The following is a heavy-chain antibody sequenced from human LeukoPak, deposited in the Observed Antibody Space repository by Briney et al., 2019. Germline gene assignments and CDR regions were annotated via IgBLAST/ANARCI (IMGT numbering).Heavy chain of an antibody. V-gene: IGHV1-58*02. D-gene: IGHD5-12*01. CDR2: IVVGSGNT. J-gene: IGHJ4*02. Sequence: GTSVKVSCKASGFTFTSSDMQWVRQARGQRLEWIGWIVVGSGNTNYAQKFQERVTITRDMSTSTAYMELSSLRSEDTAVYYCAADIDGYNPYWGQGTLVTVSS. CDR1: GFTFTSSD. CDR3: AADIDGYNPY.